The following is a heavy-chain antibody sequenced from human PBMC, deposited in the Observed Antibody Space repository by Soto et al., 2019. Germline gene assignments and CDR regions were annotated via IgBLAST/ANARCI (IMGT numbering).Heavy chain of an antibody. CDR3: ASSIVVVPAAMWFDY. Sequence: SETLSLTCTVSGGSISSYYWSWIRQPPGKGLEWIGYIYYSGSTNYNPSLKSRVTISVDTSKNQFSLKLSSVTAADTAVYYCASSIVVVPAAMWFDYWGQGTLVTVSS. CDR2: IYYSGST. V-gene: IGHV4-59*08. J-gene: IGHJ4*02. D-gene: IGHD2-2*01. CDR1: GGSISSYY.